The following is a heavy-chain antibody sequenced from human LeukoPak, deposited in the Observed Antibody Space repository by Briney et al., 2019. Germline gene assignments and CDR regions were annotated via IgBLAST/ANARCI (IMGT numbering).Heavy chain of an antibody. D-gene: IGHD6-19*01. CDR1: GFTFSTYW. V-gene: IGHV3-7*01. J-gene: IGHJ6*03. CDR3: ARDSPYSSGWYGYYYYMDV. CDR2: INQGGSEK. Sequence: PGGSLRLSCAASGFTFSTYWMTWVRQPPGKGLEWVANINQGGSEKYYVDSVKGRFTISRDNSKNSLYLQMNSLRAEDTAVYYCARDSPYSSGWYGYYYYMDVWGKGTTVTVSS.